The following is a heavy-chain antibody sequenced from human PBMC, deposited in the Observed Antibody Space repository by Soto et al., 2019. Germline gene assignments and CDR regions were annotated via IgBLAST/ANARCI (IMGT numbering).Heavy chain of an antibody. Sequence: QVQLQESGPGLVKPSDTLSLNCTVSGGSISSYYWSWIRPPPGKGLDWIGYIYYSGSTNYNPSLTSRATISVDTSKNQFSLKLSSVTAADTAVYYCARRYGSCFDYWGQGTLVTVSS. V-gene: IGHV4-59*08. CDR3: ARRYGSCFDY. CDR1: GGSISSYY. D-gene: IGHD5-18*01. CDR2: IYYSGST. J-gene: IGHJ4*02.